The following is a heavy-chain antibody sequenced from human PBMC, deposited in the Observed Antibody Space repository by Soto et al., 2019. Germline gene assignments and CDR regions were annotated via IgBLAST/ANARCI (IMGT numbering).Heavy chain of an antibody. CDR2: ISHDGSNK. V-gene: IGHV3-30*18. D-gene: IGHD3-9*01. J-gene: IGHJ6*02. CDR3: AKEGRGYDILTGYLHNYGMDV. Sequence: ESGGGVVQPGRSLRLSCAASGFTFSSYGMHWVRQAPGKGLEWVAVISHDGSNKYYADSVKGRFTISRDNSKNTLYLQMNSLRAEDTAVYYCAKEGRGYDILTGYLHNYGMDVWGQGTTVTVSS. CDR1: GFTFSSYG.